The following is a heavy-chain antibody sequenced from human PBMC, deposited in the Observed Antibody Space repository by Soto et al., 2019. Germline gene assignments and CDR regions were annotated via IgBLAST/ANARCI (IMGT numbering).Heavy chain of an antibody. CDR3: AKDWVGGSNKYYFEY. V-gene: IGHV3-30*18. D-gene: IGHD1-26*01. Sequence: QVQLVESGGGVVRPGRSLRLSCVASGFTFRDYGMHWVRQAPGKGLEWVAGISHHGLKEHYADSVKGRFTISRDNSKKTVYLQLNSLRGDDTAVYYCAKDWVGGSNKYYFEYWGQGTLVTVST. J-gene: IGHJ4*02. CDR1: GFTFRDYG. CDR2: ISHHGLKE.